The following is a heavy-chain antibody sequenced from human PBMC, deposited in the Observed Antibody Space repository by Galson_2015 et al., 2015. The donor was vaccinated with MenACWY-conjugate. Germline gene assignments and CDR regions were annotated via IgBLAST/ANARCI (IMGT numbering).Heavy chain of an antibody. Sequence: ETLSLTCTVSGGSISSYYWSWIRPPPGKGLEWIGYIYNIGSTNYNPSLKSRVTISVDTSKNQFSLKLSSVTAADTAVYYCGGATVGGRLFQHWGQGTLVTVSS. D-gene: IGHD3-10*01. J-gene: IGHJ1*01. V-gene: IGHV4-59*01. CDR2: IYNIGST. CDR3: GGATVGGRLFQH. CDR1: GGSISSYY.